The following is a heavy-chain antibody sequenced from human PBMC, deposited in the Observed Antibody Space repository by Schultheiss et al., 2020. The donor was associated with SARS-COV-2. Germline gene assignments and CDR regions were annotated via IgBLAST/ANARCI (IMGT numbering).Heavy chain of an antibody. J-gene: IGHJ5*02. CDR1: GGTFSSYA. D-gene: IGHD2-21*01. CDR3: ARETVIAEPPAYNWFDP. Sequence: ASVKVSCKASGGTFSSYAISWVRQAPGQGLEWMGWINPNSGGTNYAQKFQGRVTMTRDTSISTAYMELSRLRSDDTAVYYCARETVIAEPPAYNWFDPWGQGTLVTVSS. V-gene: IGHV1-2*02. CDR2: INPNSGGT.